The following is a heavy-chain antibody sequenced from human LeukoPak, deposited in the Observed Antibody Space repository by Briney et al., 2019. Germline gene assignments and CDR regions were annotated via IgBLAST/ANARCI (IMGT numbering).Heavy chain of an antibody. CDR2: INQDGSQK. D-gene: IGHD2/OR15-2a*01. J-gene: IGHJ4*02. Sequence: GGSLRLSCAASGFTFSNYWMTWVRQVPGKGLEWVANINQDGSQKYYVDSVKGRFTISRDNAKNSLYLQMNSLRAEDTAVYYCARVNSVNYYFDYWGQGTLVTVSS. CDR3: ARVNSVNYYFDY. V-gene: IGHV3-7*01. CDR1: GFTFSNYW.